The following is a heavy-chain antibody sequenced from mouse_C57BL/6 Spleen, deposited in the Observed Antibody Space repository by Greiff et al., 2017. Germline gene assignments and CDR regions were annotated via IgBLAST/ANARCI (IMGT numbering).Heavy chain of an antibody. D-gene: IGHD2-13*01. V-gene: IGHV1-47*01. CDR1: GYTFTTYP. Sequence: VQLVESGAELVKPGASVKMSCKASGYTFTTYPIEWMKQNHGKSLEWIGNFHPYNDDTKYNEKFKGKATLTVEKSSSTVYLELSRLTSDDSAVYYCARGSDDYYYFDYWGQGTTLTVSS. CDR3: ARGSDDYYYFDY. J-gene: IGHJ2*01. CDR2: FHPYNDDT.